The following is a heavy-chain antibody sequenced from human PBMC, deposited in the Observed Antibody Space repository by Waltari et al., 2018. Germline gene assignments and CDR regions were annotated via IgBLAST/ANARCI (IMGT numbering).Heavy chain of an antibody. V-gene: IGHV4-39*07. CDR2: IYYSGST. J-gene: IGHJ4*02. D-gene: IGHD1-26*01. CDR3: ARVWELLAFDY. Sequence: QLQLQESGPGLVKPSETLSLTCTVSGGPISSSSYYWGWIRQPPGKGLEWIGSIYYSGSTYYNPSLKSRVTISVDTSKNQFSLKLSSVTAADTAVYYCARVWELLAFDYWGQGTLVTVSS. CDR1: GGPISSSSYY.